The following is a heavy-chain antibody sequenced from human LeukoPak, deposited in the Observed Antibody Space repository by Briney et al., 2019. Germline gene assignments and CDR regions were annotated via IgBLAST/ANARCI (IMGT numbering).Heavy chain of an antibody. CDR2: ISSSSSYI. V-gene: IGHV3-21*01. D-gene: IGHD2-2*01. CDR1: GFTFSSYS. Sequence: PGGSLGLSCAASGFTFSSYSMNWVRQAPGKGLEWVSSISSSSSYIYYADSVKGRFTISRDNSKNTLYLQMNSLRAEDTAVYYCAKDTEAVSLPEANWFDPWGQGTLVTVSS. J-gene: IGHJ5*02. CDR3: AKDTEAVSLPEANWFDP.